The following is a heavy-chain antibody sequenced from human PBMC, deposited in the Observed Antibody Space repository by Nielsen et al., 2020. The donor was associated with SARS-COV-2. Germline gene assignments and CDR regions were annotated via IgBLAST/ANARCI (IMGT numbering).Heavy chain of an antibody. CDR2: INHSGST. CDR1: GGSFSGYY. CDR3: ARGRFDGDTNYYYYGMDI. Sequence: SETLSLTCAVYGGSFSGYYWSWIRQPPGKGLEWIGEINHSGSTNYNPSLKSRVTISVDTSKNQFSMKLSSVTAADTAVYYCARGRFDGDTNYYYYGMDIWGQGTTVNVSS. V-gene: IGHV4-34*01. J-gene: IGHJ6*02. D-gene: IGHD4-17*01.